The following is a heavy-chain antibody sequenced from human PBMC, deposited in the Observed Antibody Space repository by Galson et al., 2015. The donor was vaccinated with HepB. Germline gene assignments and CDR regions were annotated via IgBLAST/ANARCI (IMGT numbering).Heavy chain of an antibody. CDR2: IIPIFGTA. CDR1: GGTFSSYA. CDR3: ARALGVGATFDY. V-gene: IGHV1-69*13. J-gene: IGHJ4*02. Sequence: SVKVSCKASGGTFSSYAISWVRQAPGQGLGWMGGIIPIFGTANHAQKFQGRVTITADESTSTAYMELSGLRSEDTAVYYCARALGVGATFDYWGQGTLVTVSS. D-gene: IGHD1-26*01.